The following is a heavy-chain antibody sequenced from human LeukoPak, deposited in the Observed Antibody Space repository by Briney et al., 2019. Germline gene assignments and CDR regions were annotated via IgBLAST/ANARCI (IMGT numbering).Heavy chain of an antibody. D-gene: IGHD2-21*01. Sequence: PGGSLRLSCIASGFTLSAYTMNWVRQAPGKGLEWVSTLTRGGDNDIHYADSVKGRFTISRDNSKNSLYLQMNSLRADDTAVYYCVRDAYGAHFDYWGQRTLVTVSS. CDR2: LTRGGDNDI. J-gene: IGHJ4*02. CDR1: GFTLSAYT. V-gene: IGHV3-21*06. CDR3: VRDAYGAHFDY.